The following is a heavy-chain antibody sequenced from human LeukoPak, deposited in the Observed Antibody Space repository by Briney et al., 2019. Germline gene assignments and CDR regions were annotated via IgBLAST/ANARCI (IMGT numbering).Heavy chain of an antibody. CDR2: ISAYNGNT. D-gene: IGHD3-10*01. Sequence: GASVKVSCKASGYTFTSYGISWVRQAPGQGLEWMGWISAYNGNTNYAQKLQGRVTMTTDTSTSTAYMELRSLRSDDTAVYYCARHGSGSYYNVLFDYWGQGTLVTVSS. CDR1: GYTFTSYG. V-gene: IGHV1-18*01. J-gene: IGHJ4*02. CDR3: ARHGSGSYYNVLFDY.